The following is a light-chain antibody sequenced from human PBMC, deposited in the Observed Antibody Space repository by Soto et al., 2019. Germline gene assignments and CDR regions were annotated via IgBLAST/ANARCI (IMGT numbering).Light chain of an antibody. CDR3: QQYDNLPFT. V-gene: IGKV1-33*01. J-gene: IGKJ3*01. Sequence: DIQMTQSPSSLSASVGDRVTITCQASQDINKYLNWYQQKVGKAPKLLIDDASNLETGVPSRFSGSGSGTDFNFTISSLQPEDIATYYCQQYDNLPFTFGPGTKVDIK. CDR2: DAS. CDR1: QDINKY.